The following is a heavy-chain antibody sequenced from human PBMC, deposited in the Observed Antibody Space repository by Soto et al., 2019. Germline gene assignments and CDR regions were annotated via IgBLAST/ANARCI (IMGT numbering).Heavy chain of an antibody. D-gene: IGHD2-21*02. J-gene: IGHJ6*02. CDR3: ARDLWGYCGTDCYPLDV. CDR1: GGSFSPNY. Sequence: PSETLSLTCTVSGGSFSPNYWAWIRQPPGKGLEWIGYIYYAGTTSYNPSLKSRVTISVDMSQNQFSLNLNYVTAADTAVYYCARDLWGYCGTDCYPLDVWGQGTTVTVSS. V-gene: IGHV4-59*01. CDR2: IYYAGTT.